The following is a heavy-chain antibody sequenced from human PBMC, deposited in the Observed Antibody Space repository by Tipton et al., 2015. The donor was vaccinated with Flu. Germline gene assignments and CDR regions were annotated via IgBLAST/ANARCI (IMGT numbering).Heavy chain of an antibody. V-gene: IGHV3-49*04. CDR1: GFTFGDYA. J-gene: IGHJ6*02. CDR3: TRDSSGDIALMMCASAPYGMDV. Sequence: SLRLSCTASGFTFGDYAVSWVRQAPGKGLEWVGFTRSKGYGGTTEYAASVKGRFAISRDDSESIAYLQMNSLKTEDTAVYYCTRDSSGDIALMMCASAPYGMDVWGQGTTVTVSS. D-gene: IGHD2-8*01. CDR2: TRSKGYGGTT.